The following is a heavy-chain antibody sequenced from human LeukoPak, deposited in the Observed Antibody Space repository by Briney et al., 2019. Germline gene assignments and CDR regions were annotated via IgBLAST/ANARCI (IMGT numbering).Heavy chain of an antibody. V-gene: IGHV3-30*18. CDR1: GFTFSSYG. D-gene: IGHD3-10*01. CDR3: AKGDDYYGSGSYYSPDY. J-gene: IGHJ4*02. Sequence: GGSLRLSCAASGFTFSSYGMHWVRQAPGKGLEWVAVISYDGSNKYYADSVKGRFTISRDNSKNTLYLQMNSLRAEDTAVYYCAKGDDYYGSGSYYSPDYWGQGTLVTVSS. CDR2: ISYDGSNK.